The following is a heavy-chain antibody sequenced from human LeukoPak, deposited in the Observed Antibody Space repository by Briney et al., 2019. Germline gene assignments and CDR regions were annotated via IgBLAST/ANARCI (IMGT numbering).Heavy chain of an antibody. CDR1: GYSFTSYW. CDR2: IYPGDSDT. CDR3: ARIDTVVVTGPPDY. V-gene: IGHV5-51*01. J-gene: IGHJ4*02. Sequence: RGESLKISCKGSGYSFTSYWIGWVRQMPGKGLEWMGIIYPGDSDTRYSPSFQGPVTISADKSISTAYLQWSSLKASDTAMYYCARIDTVVVTGPPDYWGQGTLVTVPS. D-gene: IGHD2-21*02.